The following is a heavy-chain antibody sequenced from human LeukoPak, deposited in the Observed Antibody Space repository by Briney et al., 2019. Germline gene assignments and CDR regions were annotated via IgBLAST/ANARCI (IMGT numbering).Heavy chain of an antibody. CDR3: ARTQPDYYDSSGYYFGCASDI. J-gene: IGHJ3*02. CDR1: GDSVSSNSAA. D-gene: IGHD3-22*01. Sequence: SQTLSLTCAISGDSVSSNSAAWNWIRQSPSRGLEWLGRTYYRSKWYNDYSVSVKSRISINPDTSKNQFSLQLNSVTPEDTAVYYCARTQPDYYDSSGYYFGCASDIWGQGTLVTVSS. CDR2: TYYRSKWYN. V-gene: IGHV6-1*01.